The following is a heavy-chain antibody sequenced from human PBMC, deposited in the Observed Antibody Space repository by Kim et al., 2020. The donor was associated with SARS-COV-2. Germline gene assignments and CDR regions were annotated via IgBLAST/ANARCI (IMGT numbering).Heavy chain of an antibody. V-gene: IGHV3-66*01. J-gene: IGHJ4*02. Sequence: GGSLRLYCAASGFTVSSNYMSWVRQAPGKGLEWVSVIYSGGSTYYADSVKGRFTISRDNSKNTLYLQMNSLRAEDTAVYYCARVKLRYFDWLSVDYFDYWGQGTLVTVSS. CDR1: GFTVSSNY. CDR3: ARVKLRYFDWLSVDYFDY. CDR2: IYSGGST. D-gene: IGHD3-9*01.